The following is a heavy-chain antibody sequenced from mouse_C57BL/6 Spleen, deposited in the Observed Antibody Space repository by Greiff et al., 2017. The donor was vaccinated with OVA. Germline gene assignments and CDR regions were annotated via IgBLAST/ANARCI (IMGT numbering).Heavy chain of an antibody. D-gene: IGHD2-1*01. J-gene: IGHJ3*01. CDR3: ARVPYGNYVGWFAD. V-gene: IGHV1-50*01. Sequence: VQLQQPGAELVKPGASVKLSCKASGYTFTSYWMQWVKQRPGQGLEWIGEIDPSDSYTNYNQKFKGKATLTVDTSSSTAYMQLSSLTAEDSAVYYGARVPYGNYVGWFADWGKGTLVTVSA. CDR1: GYTFTSYW. CDR2: IDPSDSYT.